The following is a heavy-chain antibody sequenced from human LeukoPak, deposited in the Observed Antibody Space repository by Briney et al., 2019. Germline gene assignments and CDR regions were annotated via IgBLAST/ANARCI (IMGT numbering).Heavy chain of an antibody. Sequence: SETLSLTCTVSGVSITSHFWSWIRQAPGKGLEWIGHTYYIGSTNYNPSLKSRVTMSIDTSKNLFSLNLTSETTADTAIYYCARGTGVYPLDFDFRGQGTLVAVSS. CDR1: GVSITSHF. J-gene: IGHJ4*02. CDR3: ARGTGVYPLDFDF. D-gene: IGHD2-8*02. V-gene: IGHV4-59*08. CDR2: TYYIGST.